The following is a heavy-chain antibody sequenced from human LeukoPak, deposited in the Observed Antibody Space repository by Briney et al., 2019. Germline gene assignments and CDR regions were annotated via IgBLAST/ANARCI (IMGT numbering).Heavy chain of an antibody. CDR3: AKGRAGMVRGVCDY. J-gene: IGHJ4*02. CDR2: IRNDGSIR. Sequence: GGSLRLSCAPSGFTFSSYGMHWVRQAPGKGLEWVAFIRNDGSIRYYADSPKGRFTISRDNSKNTLYLQMSSLRVDDTAVYYCAKGRAGMVRGVCDYWGQGTLVTVSS. V-gene: IGHV3-30*02. CDR1: GFTFSSYG. D-gene: IGHD3-10*01.